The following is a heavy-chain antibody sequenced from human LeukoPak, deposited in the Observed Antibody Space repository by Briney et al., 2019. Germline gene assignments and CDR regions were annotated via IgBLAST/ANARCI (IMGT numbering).Heavy chain of an antibody. J-gene: IGHJ4*02. CDR3: ARDYCSSTSCYPY. D-gene: IGHD2-2*01. CDR2: INHSGST. Sequence: PSETLSLTCAVYGGSFRGYYWSWIRQPPGKGLEWIGEINHSGSTNYNPSLKSRVTISVDTSKNQFSLKLSSVTAADTAVYYCARDYCSSTSCYPYWGQGTLVTVSS. CDR1: GGSFRGYY. V-gene: IGHV4-34*01.